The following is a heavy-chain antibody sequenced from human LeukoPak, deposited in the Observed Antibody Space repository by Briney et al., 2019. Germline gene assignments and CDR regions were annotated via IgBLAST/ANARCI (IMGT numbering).Heavy chain of an antibody. CDR2: IIPIFGTA. CDR1: GGTFSSYA. V-gene: IGHV1-69*13. Sequence: SVKVSCKASGGTFSSYAISWARQAPGQGLEWMGGIIPIFGTANYAQKFQGRVTITADESTSTAYMELSSLRSEDTAVYYCASGGGFGELQVDYWGQGTLVTVSS. CDR3: ASGGGFGELQVDY. D-gene: IGHD3-10*01. J-gene: IGHJ4*02.